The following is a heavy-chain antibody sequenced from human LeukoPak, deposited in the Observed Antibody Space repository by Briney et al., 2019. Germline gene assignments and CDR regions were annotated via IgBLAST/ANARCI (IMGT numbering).Heavy chain of an antibody. Sequence: ASVKVSYKASGYTFTSYGISWVRQATGQGLEWMGWMNPNSGNTGYAQKFQGRVTMTRNTSISTAYMELSSLRSEDTAVYYCARSITMVRGAPEGYWGQGTLVTVSS. D-gene: IGHD3-10*01. J-gene: IGHJ4*02. CDR1: GYTFTSYG. CDR3: ARSITMVRGAPEGY. V-gene: IGHV1-8*02. CDR2: MNPNSGNT.